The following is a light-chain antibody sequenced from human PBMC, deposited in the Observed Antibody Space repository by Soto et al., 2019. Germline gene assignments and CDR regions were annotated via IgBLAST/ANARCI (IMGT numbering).Light chain of an antibody. Sequence: EIVMTQSPATLSVSPGESATLSCRASQSVTSNLAWHQQKPGQAPRLLIYGASTRATGIPARFSGSGSGTEFTLTISSLQSEDFAVYYCQQCNNWPRTFGQGTKVDIK. CDR1: QSVTSN. CDR2: GAS. V-gene: IGKV3-15*01. CDR3: QQCNNWPRT. J-gene: IGKJ1*01.